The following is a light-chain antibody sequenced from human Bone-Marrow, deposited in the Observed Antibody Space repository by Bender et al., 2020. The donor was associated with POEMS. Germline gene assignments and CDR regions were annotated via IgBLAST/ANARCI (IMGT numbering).Light chain of an antibody. J-gene: IGLJ1*01. CDR3: SSYGGSGI. CDR1: SSDVGSYKF. CDR2: EVS. Sequence: QSALTQPASVSGSPGQSITISCTGTSSDVGSYKFVSWYQQYPGKAPKLMIYEVSKRPSGVPDRFSGSKSGNTASLTVSGLQAEDEADYYCSSYGGSGIFGTGTKVTVL. V-gene: IGLV2-14*02.